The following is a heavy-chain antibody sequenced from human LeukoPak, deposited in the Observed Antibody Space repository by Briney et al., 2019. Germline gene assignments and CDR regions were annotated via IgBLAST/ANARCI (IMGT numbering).Heavy chain of an antibody. Sequence: GGSLRLSCAASGFTFSNYWMSWVRQAPGKWLDWVANIRQDGNEIYYADSVKGRFTISRDNAKNSLLLQMNSLRAEDTAVYYCARGARGSGIFYYFDYWGQGTLVTVSS. V-gene: IGHV3-7*01. D-gene: IGHD3-10*01. J-gene: IGHJ4*02. CDR1: GFTFSNYW. CDR2: IRQDGNEI. CDR3: ARGARGSGIFYYFDY.